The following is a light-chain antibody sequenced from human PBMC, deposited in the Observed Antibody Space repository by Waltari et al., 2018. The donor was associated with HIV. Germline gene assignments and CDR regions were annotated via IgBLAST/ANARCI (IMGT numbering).Light chain of an antibody. CDR1: HSYTGAGHS. J-gene: IGLJ2*01. V-gene: IGLV1-40*01. Sequence: QSVLTQPPSVSGAPGQRVTIYGTWNHSYTGAGHSATAYRHFPGPAPKLLIHGNTNRASGVPDRFSGSNSGSSASLAIAGLQAEDEADYHCQSYDDSLSGSVFGGGTKLTVL. CDR2: GNT. CDR3: QSYDDSLSGSV.